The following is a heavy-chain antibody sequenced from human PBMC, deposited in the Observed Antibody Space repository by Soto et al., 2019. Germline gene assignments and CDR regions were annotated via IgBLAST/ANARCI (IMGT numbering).Heavy chain of an antibody. J-gene: IGHJ4*02. CDR2: ISGSGVST. V-gene: IGHV3-23*01. CDR1: GFTFSRNA. D-gene: IGHD3-22*01. CDR3: AKSPGLYYYDSSGYYHYDY. Sequence: GGSLRLCCAAAGFTFSRNAMSLVRQASGKGLEGVSAISGSGVSTYYGDSVKGRVTISRDNSKNTLYLQMNSLRAEDTAVYYCAKSPGLYYYDSSGYYHYDYWGQGTLVSVAS.